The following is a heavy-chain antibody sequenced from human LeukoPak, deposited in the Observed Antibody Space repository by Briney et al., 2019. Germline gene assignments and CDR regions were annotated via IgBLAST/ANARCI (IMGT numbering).Heavy chain of an antibody. D-gene: IGHD3-22*01. CDR1: GFTFSSYE. J-gene: IGHJ4*02. CDR2: ISSSGTTI. CDR3: ARDREGYYTDY. Sequence: PGGSLRLSCVASGFTFSSYEMNWVRQAPGKGLEWVSYISSSGTTIYYADSVKGRFTISRDNAKNSLYLQMNSLRAEDTAVYCCARDREGYYTDYWGQGTLVTVSS. V-gene: IGHV3-48*03.